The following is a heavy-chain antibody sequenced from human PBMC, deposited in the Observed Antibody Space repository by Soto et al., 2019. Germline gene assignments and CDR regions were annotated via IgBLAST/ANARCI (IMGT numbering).Heavy chain of an antibody. Sequence: SVKVCCKASGGTFSSNPISWMRQAPGQGLEWMGGTIPTFGAGSYAQRFQGRLTITADKSTNTAYMELSSLRPEDTTVYYCARRQTSGYNRYFDSRGQGTLVTVSS. J-gene: IGHJ4*02. CDR1: GGTFSSNP. CDR2: TIPTFGAG. CDR3: ARRQTSGYNRYFDS. V-gene: IGHV1-69*06. D-gene: IGHD5-12*01.